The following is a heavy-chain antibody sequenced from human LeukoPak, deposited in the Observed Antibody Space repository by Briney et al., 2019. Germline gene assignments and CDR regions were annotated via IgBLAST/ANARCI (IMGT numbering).Heavy chain of an antibody. CDR3: ARSGHYYDSSGYYSYYFDY. V-gene: IGHV4-59*10. Sequence: SETLSLTCAVYGGSFSGYYWSWIRQPPGKGLEWIGRIYTSGSTNYNPSLKSRVTISVDTSKNQFSLKLSSVTAADTAVYYCARSGHYYDSSGYYSYYFDYWGQGTLVTVSS. J-gene: IGHJ4*02. CDR1: GGSFSGYY. D-gene: IGHD3-22*01. CDR2: IYTSGST.